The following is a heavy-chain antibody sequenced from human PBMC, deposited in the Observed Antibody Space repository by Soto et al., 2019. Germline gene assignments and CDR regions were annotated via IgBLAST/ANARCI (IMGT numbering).Heavy chain of an antibody. V-gene: IGHV4-39*01. CDR3: ARPDKSSGWSPDAFDI. CDR1: GGSISSSSYY. Sequence: PSETLSLTCTVSGGSISSSSYYWGWIRQPPGKGLEWIGSIYYSGSTYYNPSLKSRVTISVDTSKNQFSLKLSSVTAADTDVYYCARPDKSSGWSPDAFDIWGEGTMVTVSS. J-gene: IGHJ3*02. D-gene: IGHD6-19*01. CDR2: IYYSGST.